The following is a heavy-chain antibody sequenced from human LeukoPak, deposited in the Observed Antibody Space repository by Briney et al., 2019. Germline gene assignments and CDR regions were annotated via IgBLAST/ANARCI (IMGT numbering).Heavy chain of an antibody. Sequence: PSETLSLTCTVSGCSISSSSYYWGWIRQPPGKGLEWIGSIYYSGSTYYNPSLKSRATISVDTSKNQFSLKLSSVTAADTAVYYCARRCSGTMIDPRGAFDIWGQGTMVTVSS. CDR1: GCSISSSSYY. D-gene: IGHD3-22*01. J-gene: IGHJ3*02. CDR3: ARRCSGTMIDPRGAFDI. V-gene: IGHV4-39*01. CDR2: IYYSGST.